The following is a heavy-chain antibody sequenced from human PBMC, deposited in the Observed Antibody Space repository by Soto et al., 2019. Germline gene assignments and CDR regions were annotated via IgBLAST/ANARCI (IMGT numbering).Heavy chain of an antibody. CDR3: AKEADISGYYPDY. CDR1: GGSISSYY. CDR2: IYYSGST. D-gene: IGHD3-22*01. V-gene: IGHV4-59*12. J-gene: IGHJ4*02. Sequence: SETLSLTCTVSGGSISSYYWSWIRQPPGKGLEWIGYIYYSGSTNYNPSLKSRVTISVDTSKNQFSLKLSFVTAADTAVYYCAKEADISGYYPDYWGQGTQVTVSS.